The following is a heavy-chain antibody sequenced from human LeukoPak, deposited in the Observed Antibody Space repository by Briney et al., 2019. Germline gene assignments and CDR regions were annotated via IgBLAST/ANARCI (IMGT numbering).Heavy chain of an antibody. CDR1: GGSIGSTNYY. CDR3: ARHRDY. Sequence: LETLSLTCTVSGGSIGSTNYYWGWIRQPPGKGLEWIGSIYYSGSTYYNSSLKSRVTISVDTSKNQFSLKVSSVTAADTAVYYCARHRDYWGQGTLVTVAS. CDR2: IYYSGST. V-gene: IGHV4-39*01. J-gene: IGHJ4*02.